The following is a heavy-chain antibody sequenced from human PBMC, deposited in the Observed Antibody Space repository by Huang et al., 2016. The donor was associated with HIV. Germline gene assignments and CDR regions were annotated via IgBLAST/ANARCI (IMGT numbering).Heavy chain of an antibody. J-gene: IGHJ6*03. CDR2: SYWDDDK. CDR3: AHIGRLGDYYMDV. CDR1: GFSLNTKGVG. V-gene: IGHV2-5*02. Sequence: QITLKESGPSLVKPTQTLTLTCSFSGFSLNTKGVGVGWIRQPPGKALEWLVLSYWDDDKRYMPSLKNKVTITRDTTKNQVVLTLTNADPLDAGTYYCAHIGRLGDYYMDVWGNGTTVTVSS. D-gene: IGHD1-26*01.